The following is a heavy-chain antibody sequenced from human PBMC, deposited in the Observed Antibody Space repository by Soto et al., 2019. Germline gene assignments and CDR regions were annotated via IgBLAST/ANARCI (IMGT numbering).Heavy chain of an antibody. V-gene: IGHV1-69*13. J-gene: IGHJ5*02. CDR1: GGTFSRYA. D-gene: IGHD3-3*01. Sequence: ASVKVSCKASGGTFSRYAVSWVRQAPGQGLEWMGGIIPIFGTANYAQKFQGRVTITADESTSTAYMELSSLRSEDTAVYYCARNFPKNWFDPWGQGTLVTVSS. CDR3: ARNFPKNWFDP. CDR2: IIPIFGTA.